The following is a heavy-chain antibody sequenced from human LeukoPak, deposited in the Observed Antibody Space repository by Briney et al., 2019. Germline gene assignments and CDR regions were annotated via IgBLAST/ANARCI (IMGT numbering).Heavy chain of an antibody. CDR1: GYTFTSYD. D-gene: IGHD6-13*01. CDR2: MNPNSGNT. J-gene: IGHJ5*02. CDR3: ARVMSIAAAGSNWFDP. V-gene: IGHV1-8*01. Sequence: ASVKVSCKASGYTFTSYDINWVRQATGQGLEWMGWMNPNSGNTGYAQKFQGRVTMTRNTSISTAYMEVSSLRSEDTAVYYCARVMSIAAAGSNWFDPWGQGTLVTVSS.